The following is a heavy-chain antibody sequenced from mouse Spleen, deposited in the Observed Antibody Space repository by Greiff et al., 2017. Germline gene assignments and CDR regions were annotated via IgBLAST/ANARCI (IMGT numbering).Heavy chain of an antibody. Sequence: QVQLQQPGTELVKPGASVKLSCKASGYTFTSYWMHWVKQRPGQGLEWIGNINPSNGGTNYNEKFKSKATLTVDKSSSTAYMQLSSLTSEDSAVYYCARSGAYYGNYYAMDYWGQGTSVTVSS. D-gene: IGHD2-10*01. CDR3: ARSGAYYGNYYAMDY. CDR2: INPSNGGT. CDR1: GYTFTSYW. J-gene: IGHJ4*01. V-gene: IGHV1-53*01.